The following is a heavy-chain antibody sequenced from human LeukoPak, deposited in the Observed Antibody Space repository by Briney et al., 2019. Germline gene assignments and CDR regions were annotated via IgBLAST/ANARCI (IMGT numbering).Heavy chain of an antibody. J-gene: IGHJ4*02. CDR3: AKGLEGGSSSEYYFDY. Sequence: ASVKVSCKASGYTFTSYDINWVRQATGQGLEWMGWMNPNSGNTGYAQKFQGRVTITRNTSISTAYMELSSLRSEDTAVYYCAKGLEGGSSSEYYFDYWGQGTLVTVSS. V-gene: IGHV1-8*03. D-gene: IGHD2-15*01. CDR2: MNPNSGNT. CDR1: GYTFTSYD.